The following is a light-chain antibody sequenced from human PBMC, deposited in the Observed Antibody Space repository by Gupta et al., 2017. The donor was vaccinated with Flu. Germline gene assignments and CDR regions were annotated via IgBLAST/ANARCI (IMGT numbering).Light chain of an antibody. Sequence: DIQMTQSPSTLSASVGDRVTLTCRASQSSSSWLAWYQQKPGKAPKLLIYKASSLESGVPSRFSGTGSGTEFTLTINSLQPDDFATYYCQHDNSYSQPFGQGTKVEIK. CDR2: KAS. J-gene: IGKJ1*01. V-gene: IGKV1-5*03. CDR3: QHDNSYSQP. CDR1: QSSSSW.